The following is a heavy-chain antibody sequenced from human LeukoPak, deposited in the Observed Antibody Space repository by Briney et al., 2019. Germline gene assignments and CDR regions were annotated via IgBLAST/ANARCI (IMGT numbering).Heavy chain of an antibody. V-gene: IGHV3-7*01. Sequence: GGSLRLSCAASGFTFSDYAMYWVRQAPGKGLEWVANIKQDGSEKYYVDSVKGRFTISRDNAKNSLYLQMNSLRAEDTAVYYCARLYYDFWSSYEKFDYWGQGTLVTVSS. CDR1: GFTFSDYA. CDR2: IKQDGSEK. J-gene: IGHJ4*02. CDR3: ARLYYDFWSSYEKFDY. D-gene: IGHD3-3*01.